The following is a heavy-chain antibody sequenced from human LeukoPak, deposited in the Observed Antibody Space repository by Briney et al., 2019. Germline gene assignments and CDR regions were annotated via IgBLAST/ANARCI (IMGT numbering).Heavy chain of an antibody. CDR2: ISSSGSTI. J-gene: IGHJ3*02. D-gene: IGHD5-24*01. V-gene: IGHV3-48*03. CDR3: ARTRRDGYNYKAFDI. Sequence: PGGSLRLSCAASGFTFSNYEMNWVRQAPGKGLEWVSYISSSGSTIYYADSVKGRFTISRDNAKNSLYLQMNSLRAEDTAVYYCARTRRDGYNYKAFDIWGQGTMVTVSS. CDR1: GFTFSNYE.